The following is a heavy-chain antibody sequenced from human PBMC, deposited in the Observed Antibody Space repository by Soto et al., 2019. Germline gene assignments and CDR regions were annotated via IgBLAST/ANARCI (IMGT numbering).Heavy chain of an antibody. CDR2: ISGSGGST. J-gene: IGHJ4*02. Sequence: SGGSPRLSCAASGFTFSSYAMSWVRQAPGKGLEWVSAISGSGGSTYYADSVKGRFTISRDNSKNTLYLQMNSLRAEDTAVYYCAKEVEYSSSWSDIDYWGQGTLVTVSS. CDR3: AKEVEYSSSWSDIDY. V-gene: IGHV3-23*01. CDR1: GFTFSSYA. D-gene: IGHD6-13*01.